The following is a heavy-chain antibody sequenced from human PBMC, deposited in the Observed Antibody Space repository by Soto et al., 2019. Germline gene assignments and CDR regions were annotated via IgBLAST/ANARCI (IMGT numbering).Heavy chain of an antibody. Sequence: PGGSLRLSCAASGFTFSSYAMSWVRQAPGKGLEWVPAISGSGGSTYYADSVKGRFTISRDNSKNTLYLQMNSLRAEDTAVYYCAKDWASEYCTNGVCYFDPWGQGTLVTVSS. CDR2: ISGSGGST. D-gene: IGHD2-8*01. CDR3: AKDWASEYCTNGVCYFDP. J-gene: IGHJ5*02. CDR1: GFTFSSYA. V-gene: IGHV3-23*01.